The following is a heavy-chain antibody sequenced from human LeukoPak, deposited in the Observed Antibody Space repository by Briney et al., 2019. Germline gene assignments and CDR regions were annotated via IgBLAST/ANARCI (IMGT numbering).Heavy chain of an antibody. CDR1: GGSISSSSYY. CDR3: AGVMTTVMGAFDI. J-gene: IGHJ3*02. V-gene: IGHV4-39*07. D-gene: IGHD4-17*01. Sequence: SETLSLTCTVSGGSISSSSYYWGWIRQPPGKGLEWIGSIYYSGSTYYNPSLKSRVTISVDTSKNQFSLKLSSVTAADTAVYYCAGVMTTVMGAFDIWGQGTMVTVSS. CDR2: IYYSGST.